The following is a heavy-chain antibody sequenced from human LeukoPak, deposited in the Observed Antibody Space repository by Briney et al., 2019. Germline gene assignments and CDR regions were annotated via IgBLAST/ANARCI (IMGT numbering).Heavy chain of an antibody. Sequence: GGSLRLSCAASGFTFSSYEMTRVRQAPGKGLEWVSDISSGGTNKYYADSVKGRFTISRDNAKNSLYLQMNSLRAEDTAIYYCARGEYCTGGSCYFDYWGQGTLVTVSS. CDR2: ISSGGTNK. CDR3: ARGEYCTGGSCYFDY. D-gene: IGHD2-15*01. V-gene: IGHV3-48*03. J-gene: IGHJ4*02. CDR1: GFTFSSYE.